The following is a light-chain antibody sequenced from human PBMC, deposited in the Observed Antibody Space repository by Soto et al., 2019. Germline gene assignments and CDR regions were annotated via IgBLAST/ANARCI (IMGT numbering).Light chain of an antibody. CDR3: QKYNSYPLN. V-gene: IGKV1-5*03. J-gene: IGKJ4*01. CDR1: QSISSW. Sequence: DIQMTQSPSTLSASVVYIVTITCRASQSISSWLAWYQQKPGKAPKLLIYKASSLESGVPSRFSGSGSGTEFTLTISSLQPDDFATYYCQKYNSYPLNFGGGTKVDIK. CDR2: KAS.